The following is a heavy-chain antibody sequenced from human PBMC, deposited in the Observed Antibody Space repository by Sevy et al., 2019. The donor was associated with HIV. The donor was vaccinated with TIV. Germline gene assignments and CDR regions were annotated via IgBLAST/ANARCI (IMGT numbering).Heavy chain of an antibody. CDR3: ARDPLISLGADLFDY. CDR2: IQFDGNNK. J-gene: IGHJ4*02. D-gene: IGHD7-27*01. V-gene: IGHV3-30*02. Sequence: GGSLRLSCAASGFTFSSYGMHWVRQAPGKGLEWMAFIQFDGNNKYSAYSIKGRFTISRDNSKSTLYLQMNSLRAEDTAVYYCARDPLISLGADLFDYWGQGTLVTVSS. CDR1: GFTFSSYG.